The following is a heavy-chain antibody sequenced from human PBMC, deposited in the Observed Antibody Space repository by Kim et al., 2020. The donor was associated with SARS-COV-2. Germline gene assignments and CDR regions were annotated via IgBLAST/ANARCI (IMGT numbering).Heavy chain of an antibody. CDR2: ISAYNGNT. D-gene: IGHD6-13*01. J-gene: IGHJ4*02. Sequence: ASVKVSCKASGYTFTSYGISWVRQAPGQGLEWMGWISAYNGNTNYAQKLQGRVTMTTDTSTSTAYMELRSLRSDDTAVYYCARAPFSAGIGTLGPVLSDFEYWGQGTLVTVSS. CDR3: ARAPFSAGIGTLGPVLSDFEY. V-gene: IGHV1-18*01. CDR1: GYTFTSYG.